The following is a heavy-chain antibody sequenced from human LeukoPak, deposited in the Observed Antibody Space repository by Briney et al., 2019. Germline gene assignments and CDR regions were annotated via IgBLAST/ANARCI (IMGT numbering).Heavy chain of an antibody. V-gene: IGHV3-74*01. J-gene: IGHJ4*02. Sequence: GGSLRLSCAASGFTFSSYWMHWVRQAPGKGLVWVSRINSDGSSTSYADSVKGRFTISRDNAKNTLYLQMNSLRAEDTAVYYCASSYGSGSELDYWGQGTLVTVSS. CDR1: GFTFSSYW. D-gene: IGHD3-10*01. CDR3: ASSYGSGSELDY. CDR2: INSDGSST.